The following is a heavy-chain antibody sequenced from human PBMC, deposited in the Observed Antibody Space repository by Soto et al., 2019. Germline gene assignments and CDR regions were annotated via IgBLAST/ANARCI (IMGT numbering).Heavy chain of an antibody. D-gene: IGHD6-19*01. CDR2: ISWDGGST. CDR3: AKDPQPVAGTGGSYRYYYYGMDV. CDR1: GSTFDDYT. J-gene: IGHJ6*02. Sequence: GGSLRLSCAASGSTFDDYTMHWVRQAPGKGLEWVSLISWDGGSTYYADSVKGRFTISRDNSKNSLYLQMNSLRTEDTALYYCAKDPQPVAGTGGSYRYYYYGMDVWGQGTTVTVSS. V-gene: IGHV3-43*01.